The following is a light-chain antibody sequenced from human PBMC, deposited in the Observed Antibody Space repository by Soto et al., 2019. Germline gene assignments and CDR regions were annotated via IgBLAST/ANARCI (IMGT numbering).Light chain of an antibody. CDR1: QTISSW. CDR3: QQYYSYPRT. V-gene: IGKV1-5*03. J-gene: IGKJ2*01. Sequence: DIQMTQSPSTLSGSVGDRVTITCRASQTISSWLAWYQQKPGKAPKLLIYKASTLQSGVPSRFSGSGSGTDFTLTISCLQSEDFATYYCQQYYSYPRTFGQGTKLEIK. CDR2: KAS.